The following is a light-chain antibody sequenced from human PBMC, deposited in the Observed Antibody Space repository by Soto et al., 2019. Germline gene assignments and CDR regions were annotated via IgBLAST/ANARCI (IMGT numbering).Light chain of an antibody. Sequence: DIQMTQSPSSLSASVGDIVTITCRASQTINSYLNWYQHKPGKAPTLLVYAASSLQSGVPSRFSGSGSGTDFTLTISSLQPEDFATYFCQQGHSMPFTFGPGTKVDIK. CDR3: QQGHSMPFT. CDR2: AAS. J-gene: IGKJ3*01. V-gene: IGKV1-39*01. CDR1: QTINSY.